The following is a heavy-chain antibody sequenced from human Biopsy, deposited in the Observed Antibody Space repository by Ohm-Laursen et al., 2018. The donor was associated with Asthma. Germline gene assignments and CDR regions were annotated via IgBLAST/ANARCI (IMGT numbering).Heavy chain of an antibody. CDR1: GFNFHNYG. J-gene: IGHJ4*02. D-gene: IGHD3-3*02. Sequence: SLRLSCAASGFNFHNYGMNWVRPAPGKGLEWVAQILHDGRKINYPDSVKGRFTISRDNSKNMRYLQMNGLRTEDTAVDYCAKDRVAWRSYYFDYWGQGSLVSVSS. CDR2: ILHDGRKI. V-gene: IGHV3-30*18. CDR3: AKDRVAWRSYYFDY.